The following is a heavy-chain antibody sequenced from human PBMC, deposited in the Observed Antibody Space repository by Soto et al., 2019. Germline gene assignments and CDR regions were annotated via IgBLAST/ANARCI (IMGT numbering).Heavy chain of an antibody. CDR3: ARKRTSVVTQAYFDV. Sequence: PXETLSVPSTVPWDSISSRRYYWGWIRQPPGKVLEWIVSIYYSGSTYNNPSLRSRVSMSIDTSKDQFSLKLKSVTAADTALYFCARKRTSVVTQAYFDVWGPGSLVTVSS. V-gene: IGHV4-39*01. CDR1: WDSISSRRYY. D-gene: IGHD2-21*02. J-gene: IGHJ4*02. CDR2: IYYSGST.